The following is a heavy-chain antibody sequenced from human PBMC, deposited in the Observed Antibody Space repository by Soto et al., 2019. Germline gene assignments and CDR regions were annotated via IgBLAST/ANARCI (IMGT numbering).Heavy chain of an antibody. V-gene: IGHV4-61*01. CDR1: GGSVSSGSYH. D-gene: IGHD7-27*01. CDR2: KPYTGSP. J-gene: IGHJ4*02. Sequence: QVQLQESGPGLVKPSETLSLTCSVSGGSVSSGSYHWSWIRQPPGKGLEWIGLKPYTGSPDNNPPRKSRVVISIDRSKNQFSLKLSSVTAADTAVYCCARVGWGGDSWGQGTLVTVSS. CDR3: ARVGWGGDS.